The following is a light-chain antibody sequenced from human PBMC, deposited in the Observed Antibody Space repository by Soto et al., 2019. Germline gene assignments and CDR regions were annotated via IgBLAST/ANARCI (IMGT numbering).Light chain of an antibody. J-gene: IGKJ1*01. V-gene: IGKV3-15*01. Sequence: VMTQSPTTLSVSPGERATLSCRASHSVSNNLAWYQQKPGQAPRLLIYGASTRAPGFPARFSGSGSGTDFTLTISRLEPEDFAVYYCQQYNNWPPWTFAQGTKV. CDR3: QQYNNWPPWT. CDR1: HSVSNN. CDR2: GAS.